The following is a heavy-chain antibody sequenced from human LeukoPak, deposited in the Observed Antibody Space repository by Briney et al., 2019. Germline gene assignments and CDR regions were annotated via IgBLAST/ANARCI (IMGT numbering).Heavy chain of an antibody. D-gene: IGHD5-24*01. Sequence: SETLSLTCTVSGGSISSGDYYWSWIRQPPGKGLEWIGYIYYSGNTYCNPSLKSRVTISIDTSKNQFSLKLSSVTAADTAVYYCARLEMATITPDYWGQGTLVTVSS. CDR3: ARLEMATITPDY. V-gene: IGHV4-30-4*01. CDR1: GGSISSGDYY. J-gene: IGHJ4*02. CDR2: IYYSGNT.